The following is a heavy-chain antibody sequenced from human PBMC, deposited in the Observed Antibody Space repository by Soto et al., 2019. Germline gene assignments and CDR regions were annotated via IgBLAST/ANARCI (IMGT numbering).Heavy chain of an antibody. D-gene: IGHD5-18*01. V-gene: IGHV3-21*01. CDR1: GFTFSSYS. Sequence: GGSLRLSCATSGFTFSSYSMNWVRQAPGKDLEWISSISTSSSNVYYADSVKGRFTISRDNSKNTLYLQMNSLRAEDTAVYYCARGDTAMVRSRTGHLQHWGQGTLVTVSS. CDR3: ARGDTAMVRSRTGHLQH. CDR2: ISTSSSNV. J-gene: IGHJ1*01.